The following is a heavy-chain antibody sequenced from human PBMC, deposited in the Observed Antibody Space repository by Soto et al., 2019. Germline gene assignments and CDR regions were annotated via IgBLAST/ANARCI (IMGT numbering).Heavy chain of an antibody. CDR2: INHSGST. CDR3: ARVRFNVDIVASNTTVTWFDY. CDR1: GGSFSGYY. D-gene: IGHD5-12*01. J-gene: IGHJ4*02. Sequence: PSETLSLTCAVYGGSFSGYYWSWIRQPPGKGLEWIGEINHSGSTNYNPSLKSRVTISVDTSKNQFSLKLSSVTAADTAVYYCARVRFNVDIVASNTTVTWFDYWGQGTLVTVSS. V-gene: IGHV4-34*01.